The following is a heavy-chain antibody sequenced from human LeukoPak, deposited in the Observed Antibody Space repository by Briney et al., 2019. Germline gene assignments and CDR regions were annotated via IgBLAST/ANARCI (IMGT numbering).Heavy chain of an antibody. Sequence: SETLSPTCAVYGGSFSGYYWSWIRQPPGKGLEWIGEINHSGSTNYNPSLKSRVTISVDTSKNQFSLKLSSVTAADTAVYYCAKLYCSSTSCSTPYFDYWGQGTLVTVSS. J-gene: IGHJ4*02. CDR3: AKLYCSSTSCSTPYFDY. D-gene: IGHD2-2*01. CDR2: INHSGST. CDR1: GGSFSGYY. V-gene: IGHV4-34*01.